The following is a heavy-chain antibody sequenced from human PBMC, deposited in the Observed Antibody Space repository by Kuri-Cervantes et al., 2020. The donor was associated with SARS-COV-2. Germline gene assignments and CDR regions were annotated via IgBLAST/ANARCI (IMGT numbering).Heavy chain of an antibody. J-gene: IGHJ6*03. D-gene: IGHD3-16*01. CDR2: NNDIGST. V-gene: IGHV4-34*01. CDR3: ARGPWRSEQVGPPYYYYLDV. CDR1: GGPFSGYY. Sequence: GSLRLSCTVYGGPFSGYYWSWLRQPPGKGLEWIGENNDIGSTNYNPSLESRVTISVDTSKNQFSLNLSSVTAGDTALYYCARGPWRSEQVGPPYYYYLDVWGKGTTVTVSS.